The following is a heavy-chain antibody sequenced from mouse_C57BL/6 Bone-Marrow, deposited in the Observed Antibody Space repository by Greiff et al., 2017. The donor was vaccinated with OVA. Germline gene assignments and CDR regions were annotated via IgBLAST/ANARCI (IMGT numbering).Heavy chain of an antibody. Sequence: EVQLVESGGGLVQPKGSLKLSCAASGFSFNTYAMNWVRQAPGQGLEWVARIRSKSNNYATYYADSVKDRFTISRDDSESMLYLQMNNLKTEDTAMYYCVSGLTGTRDYFDYWGQGTTLTVSS. CDR1: GFSFNTYA. D-gene: IGHD4-1*01. V-gene: IGHV10-1*01. CDR3: VSGLTGTRDYFDY. J-gene: IGHJ2*01. CDR2: IRSKSNNYAT.